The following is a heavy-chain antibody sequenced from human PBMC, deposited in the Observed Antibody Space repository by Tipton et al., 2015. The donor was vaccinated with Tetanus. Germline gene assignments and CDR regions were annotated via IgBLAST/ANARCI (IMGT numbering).Heavy chain of an antibody. J-gene: IGHJ3*02. CDR2: IYASGST. V-gene: IGHV4-4*07. D-gene: IGHD2-15*01. CDR1: GGSTHGFY. CDR3: ARVLSYSTSGGWDDAFDI. Sequence: TLSLTCTVSGGSTHGFYWAWIRQSAKKGLEWIGRIYASGSTIFNPSLKSRVTMSMDTSKNQFSLKLKSVTVADTAVYFCARVLSYSTSGGWDDAFDIWGQGTRVTVSS.